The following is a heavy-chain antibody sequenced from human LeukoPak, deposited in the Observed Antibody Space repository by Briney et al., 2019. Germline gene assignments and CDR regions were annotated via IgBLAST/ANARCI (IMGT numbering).Heavy chain of an antibody. CDR3: TRIIVEVPGVSDYCDP. J-gene: IGHJ5*02. CDR2: IKEDGTET. V-gene: IGHV3-7*05. D-gene: IGHD2-2*01. Sequence: PAGTLRLSCAGSGFTFSRHWMYWVRQAPGKGLEWVANIKEDGTETFYVDSVKGRFTISRDNAKNTLYLQMNSLRAEDTAVYYCTRIIVEVPGVSDYCDPWGQGTLVTVSS. CDR1: GFTFSRHW.